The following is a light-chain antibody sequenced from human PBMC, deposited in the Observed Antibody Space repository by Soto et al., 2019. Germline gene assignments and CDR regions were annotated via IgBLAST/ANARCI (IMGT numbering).Light chain of an antibody. CDR1: QSVSSSY. Sequence: EIVLTQSPGTLSLSPGERATLSCRASQSVSSSYFAWYQQKPGQAPRLLLYGASSRATGIPDRFSGSGSGTDFTLTISRLEPEGFAVYYCQQYCSSPWTFGQGTKVEIK. J-gene: IGKJ1*01. CDR3: QQYCSSPWT. CDR2: GAS. V-gene: IGKV3-20*01.